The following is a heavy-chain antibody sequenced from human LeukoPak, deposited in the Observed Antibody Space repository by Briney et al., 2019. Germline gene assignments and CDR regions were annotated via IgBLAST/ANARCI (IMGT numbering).Heavy chain of an antibody. CDR1: GFTFDDYA. V-gene: IGHV3-9*01. CDR3: AKDSRAAAGSNFDY. J-gene: IGHJ4*02. CDR2: ISWNSGSI. D-gene: IGHD6-13*01. Sequence: GGSLRLSCAASGFTFDDYAMHGVRQAPGKGLEWFSCISWNSGSIGYADSVKGRFTISRDNAKNSLYLQMNSLRAEDTALYYCAKDSRAAAGSNFDYWGQGTLVTVSS.